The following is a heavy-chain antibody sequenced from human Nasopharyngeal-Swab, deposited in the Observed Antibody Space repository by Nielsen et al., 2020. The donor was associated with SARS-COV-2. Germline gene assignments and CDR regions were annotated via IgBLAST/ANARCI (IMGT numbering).Heavy chain of an antibody. CDR2: INPNSGGT. CDR1: GGTFSSYA. D-gene: IGHD3-22*01. J-gene: IGHJ4*02. V-gene: IGHV1-2*02. CDR3: ARTGRDRAGASDSSGYTFDY. Sequence: ASVQVSCKASGGTFSSYAISWVRQAPGQGLEWMGWINPNSGGTNYAQKFQGRVTMTRDTSISTAYMELSRLRSEDTAVYYCARTGRDRAGASDSSGYTFDYWGQGTLVTVSS.